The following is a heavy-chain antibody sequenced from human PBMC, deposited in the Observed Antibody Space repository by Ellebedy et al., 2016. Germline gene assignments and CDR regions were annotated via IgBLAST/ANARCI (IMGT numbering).Heavy chain of an antibody. D-gene: IGHD2-8*01. V-gene: IGHV3-9*01. CDR3: GKGYCTITNCQPDY. Sequence: SLKISCAASGFTFDNFAMHWVRQVPGKGPEWVSSISWNSDKIAYADSVKGRFTISRDNAKNSLFLQMNSLRPEDTALYYCGKGYCTITNCQPDYWGQGTLVTVSS. CDR1: GFTFDNFA. CDR2: ISWNSDKI. J-gene: IGHJ4*02.